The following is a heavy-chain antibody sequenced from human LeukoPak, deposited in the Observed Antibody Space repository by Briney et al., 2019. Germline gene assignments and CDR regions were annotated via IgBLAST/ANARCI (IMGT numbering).Heavy chain of an antibody. CDR2: IWYDGSNQ. V-gene: IGHV3-33*01. D-gene: IGHD3-22*01. CDR3: ARDPTYYYDSSGTN. J-gene: IGHJ4*02. Sequence: GGSLRLSCAASGLRFRNYGMHWVRQAPGKGLEWVAVIWYDGSNQYYVDSVKGRSTVSRDNAKNTLYLQMNSLRAEDTAVYYCARDPTYYYDSSGTNWGQGTLVTVSS. CDR1: GLRFRNYG.